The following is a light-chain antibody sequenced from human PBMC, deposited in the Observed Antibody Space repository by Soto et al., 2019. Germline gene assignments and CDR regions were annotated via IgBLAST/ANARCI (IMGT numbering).Light chain of an antibody. Sequence: IVMTQSPATLSVSPEERATLSCRASQSLSFNLAWYQQKPGQAPRLLIYAASTRATGTPARFSGSGSGTDFTLTISSMQPDDFATYYCQQYNSYSFGQGTKVDI. CDR3: QQYNSYS. J-gene: IGKJ1*01. CDR1: QSLSFN. CDR2: AAS. V-gene: IGKV3-15*01.